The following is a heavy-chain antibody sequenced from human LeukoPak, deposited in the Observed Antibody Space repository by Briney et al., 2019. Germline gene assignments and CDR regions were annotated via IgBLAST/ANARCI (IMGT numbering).Heavy chain of an antibody. Sequence: GGSLRLSCAVSGFTFSTYWMSWVRQAPGKGLEWVANIKEDGSEKYYADSVKGRFTISRDNSKNTLYLQMNSLRAEDTAVYYCARGGGGYYDILTGYNALDYWGQGTLVTVSS. CDR3: ARGGGGYYDILTGYNALDY. CDR2: IKEDGSEK. J-gene: IGHJ4*02. D-gene: IGHD3-9*01. CDR1: GFTFSTYW. V-gene: IGHV3-7*01.